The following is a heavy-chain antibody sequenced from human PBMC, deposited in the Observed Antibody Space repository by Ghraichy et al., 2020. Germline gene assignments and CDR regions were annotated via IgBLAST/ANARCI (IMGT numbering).Heavy chain of an antibody. CDR3: VTAVTTTGAWTFDY. V-gene: IGHV3-53*01. Sequence: GGSLRLSCAASGFTVSSNYMSWVRQAPGKGLEWVSVIYSGGNTYYADSVKGRFTISRDNSKNTLSLQMNSLSAEDTAVYYCVTAVTTTGAWTFDYWGQGTLVTASS. D-gene: IGHD4-17*01. CDR1: GFTVSSNY. CDR2: IYSGGNT. J-gene: IGHJ4*02.